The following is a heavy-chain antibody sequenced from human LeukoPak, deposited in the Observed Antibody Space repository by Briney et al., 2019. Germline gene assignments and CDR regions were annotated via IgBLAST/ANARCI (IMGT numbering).Heavy chain of an antibody. V-gene: IGHV4-61*01. Sequence: PSETLSLTCTVSGGSVSSGSYYWSWIRQPPGKGLEWIGYIYYSGSTNYNPSLKSRVTISVDTSKNQFSLKLSSVTAADTAVYYCASEPRGAMLGTMDYWGQGTLVTVSS. J-gene: IGHJ4*02. CDR1: GGSVSSGSYY. D-gene: IGHD7-27*01. CDR3: ASEPRGAMLGTMDY. CDR2: IYYSGST.